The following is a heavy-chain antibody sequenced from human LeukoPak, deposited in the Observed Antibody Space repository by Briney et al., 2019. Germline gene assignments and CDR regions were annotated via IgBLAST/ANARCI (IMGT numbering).Heavy chain of an antibody. CDR3: ARGSYYYDSSGYPFDY. D-gene: IGHD3-22*01. J-gene: IGHJ4*02. V-gene: IGHV3-20*04. CDR2: INWNGGST. Sequence: GGSLRLSCAASGFTFDDYGMSWVRQAPGKGLEWVSGINWNGGSTGYADSVKGRFTISRDNAKNSLYLQMNGLRAEDTALYYCARGSYYYDSSGYPFDYWGQGTLVTVSS. CDR1: GFTFDDYG.